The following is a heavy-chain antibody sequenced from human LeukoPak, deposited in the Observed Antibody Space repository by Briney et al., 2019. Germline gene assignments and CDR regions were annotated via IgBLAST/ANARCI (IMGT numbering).Heavy chain of an antibody. CDR3: ASRVAGVGEPDY. CDR1: GFTFSSYS. D-gene: IGHD3-10*01. V-gene: IGHV3-21*01. CDR2: ISSSSSYI. Sequence: GGSLRLSCAASGFTFSSYSMNWVRQAPGKGLEWVSSISSSSSYIYYADSVKGRFTISRDNAKNSLYLQMNSLRAEDTAVYYCASRVAGVGEPDYWGQGTLVTVSS. J-gene: IGHJ4*02.